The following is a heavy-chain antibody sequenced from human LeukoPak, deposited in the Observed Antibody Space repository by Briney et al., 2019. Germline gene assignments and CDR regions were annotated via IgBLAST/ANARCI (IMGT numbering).Heavy chain of an antibody. CDR1: GYTFTGHY. J-gene: IGHJ4*02. CDR3: ARESDVGMIVVAYYFDY. Sequence: ASVKVSCKASGYTFTGHYMHWVRQAPGQGLEWMGWINPNSGGTNYAQKFQGRVTMTRDTSISTAYMELSRLRSDDTAVYYCARESDVGMIVVAYYFDYWGQGTLVTVSS. D-gene: IGHD3-22*01. CDR2: INPNSGGT. V-gene: IGHV1-2*02.